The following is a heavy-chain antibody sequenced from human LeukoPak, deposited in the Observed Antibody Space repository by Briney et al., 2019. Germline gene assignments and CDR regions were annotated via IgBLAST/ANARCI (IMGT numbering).Heavy chain of an antibody. CDR2: MNPNWGYT. Sequence: ASVKVSCKASGYTFTSLDINWVRQAPGQGLEWMGWMNPNWGYTGYAQKFQARVTITRETSIDTAYMELSSLRSDDTAVYYCARGITQGFDHWGQGTLVTVSS. D-gene: IGHD1-20*01. J-gene: IGHJ4*02. CDR3: ARGITQGFDH. V-gene: IGHV1-8*01. CDR1: GYTFTSLD.